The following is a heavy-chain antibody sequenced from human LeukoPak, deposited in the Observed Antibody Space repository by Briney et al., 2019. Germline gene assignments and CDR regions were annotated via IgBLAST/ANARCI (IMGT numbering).Heavy chain of an antibody. V-gene: IGHV4-31*03. CDR1: GGSISSGGYY. D-gene: IGHD3-22*01. Sequence: PAQTLSLTCTVSGGSISSGGYYWSWIRQHPGKGLEWIEYIYYSGSTYYNPSLKSRVTISVDTSKNQFSLKLSPVTAADTAVYYCARSQSTMIVVAGYYYFDYWGQGTLVTVSS. J-gene: IGHJ4*02. CDR3: ARSQSTMIVVAGYYYFDY. CDR2: IYYSGST.